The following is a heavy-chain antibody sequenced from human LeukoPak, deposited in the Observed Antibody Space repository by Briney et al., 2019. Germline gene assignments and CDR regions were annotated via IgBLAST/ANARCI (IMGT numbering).Heavy chain of an antibody. Sequence: SETLSLTCAVYGGSFSGYYWSWIRQPPGKGLEWIGEINHSGSTNYNPSLKSRVTISVDTSKNQFSLKLSSVTAADTAVYYCARDLDYYDSSGFPDAFDIWGQGTMVTVSS. CDR2: INHSGST. CDR3: ARDLDYYDSSGFPDAFDI. J-gene: IGHJ3*02. V-gene: IGHV4-34*01. CDR1: GGSFSGYY. D-gene: IGHD3-22*01.